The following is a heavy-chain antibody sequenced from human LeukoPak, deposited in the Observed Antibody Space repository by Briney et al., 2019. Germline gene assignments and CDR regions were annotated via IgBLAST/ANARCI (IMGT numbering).Heavy chain of an antibody. CDR2: IYYSGST. V-gene: IGHV4-59*12. D-gene: IGHD6-6*01. Sequence: SETLSLTCAVYGGSFSGSNWSWIRQPPGKGLEWIGYIYYSGSTNYNPSLKSRVTISVDTSENQFSLKLTSVTAADTAVYYCARDREYSSSGLVWFDPWGHGILVTVSS. CDR3: ARDREYSSSGLVWFDP. CDR1: GGSFSGSN. J-gene: IGHJ5*02.